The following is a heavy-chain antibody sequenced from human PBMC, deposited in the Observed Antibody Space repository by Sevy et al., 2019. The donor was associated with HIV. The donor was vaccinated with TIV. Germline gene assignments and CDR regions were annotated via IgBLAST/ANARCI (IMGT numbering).Heavy chain of an antibody. CDR1: GFTFSNFA. CDR3: ASGTQTGMIRGFLFDY. V-gene: IGHV3-30*04. D-gene: IGHD3-10*01. CDR2: ISNDGTKK. J-gene: IGHJ4*02. Sequence: GESLKISCVASGFTFSNFAMHWVRQSPGKGLEWVAVISNDGTKKYYSDSVEGRFTISRDTSKATLYLQMNSLRTEDTALSYWASGTQTGMIRGFLFDYWGQGTLVTVSS.